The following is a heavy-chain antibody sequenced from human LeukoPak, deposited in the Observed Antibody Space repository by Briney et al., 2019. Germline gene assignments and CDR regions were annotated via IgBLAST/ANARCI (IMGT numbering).Heavy chain of an antibody. V-gene: IGHV4-59*11. CDR2: IHYGGST. Sequence: SETLSLTCTVSSGSITRHYWTWLRQPPGKGLEWIGYIHYGGSTNYNPSLKSRVTISVDTSKKQFSLNMSSVTAADTALYYCARDSVDESSGYYPSGAFDLWGQGTLVTVSS. J-gene: IGHJ3*01. D-gene: IGHD3-22*01. CDR1: SGSITRHY. CDR3: ARDSVDESSGYYPSGAFDL.